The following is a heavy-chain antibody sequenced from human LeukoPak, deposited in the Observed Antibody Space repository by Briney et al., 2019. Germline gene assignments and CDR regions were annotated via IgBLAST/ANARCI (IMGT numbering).Heavy chain of an antibody. CDR1: GGSISSYY. J-gene: IGHJ4*02. V-gene: IGHV4-59*01. CDR2: IYYSGST. D-gene: IGHD4/OR15-4a*01. Sequence: SETLSLTCTVSGGSISSYYWSWIRQPPGKGLEWIGYIYYSGSTNYNPSLKSRVTISVDTSKNQFSLKLSSVTAADTAVYYCAKAPYGGATDYWGQGTLVTVSS. CDR3: AKAPYGGATDY.